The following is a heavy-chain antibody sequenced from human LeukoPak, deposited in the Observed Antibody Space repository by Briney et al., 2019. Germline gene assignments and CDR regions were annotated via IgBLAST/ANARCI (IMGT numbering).Heavy chain of an antibody. D-gene: IGHD3-3*01. J-gene: IGHJ5*02. CDR2: IYYSGST. CDR1: GGSISSSSYY. Sequence: SETLSLTCTVSGGSISSSSYYWGWIRQPPGKGLEWIGSIYYSGSTYYNPSLKSRVTISVDTSKNQFSLKLSSVTAADTAVYYCARHYDFWSGLTMNWFDPWGQGTLVTVSS. V-gene: IGHV4-39*07. CDR3: ARHYDFWSGLTMNWFDP.